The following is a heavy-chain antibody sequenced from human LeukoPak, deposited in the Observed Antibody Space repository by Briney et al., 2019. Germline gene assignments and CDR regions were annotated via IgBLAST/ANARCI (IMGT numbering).Heavy chain of an antibody. J-gene: IGHJ6*03. CDR1: GGSFSGYY. D-gene: IGHD6-19*01. V-gene: IGHV4-34*01. Sequence: NPSETLSLTCAVYGGSFSGYYWSWIRQPPGKGLEWIGEIIHSGRTNYNPSLKSRVTISVDTSKNQFSLRLSSVTAADTAVYYCARGGSGWPNYYYYYMDVWGKGTTATVSS. CDR2: IIHSGRT. CDR3: ARGGSGWPNYYYYYMDV.